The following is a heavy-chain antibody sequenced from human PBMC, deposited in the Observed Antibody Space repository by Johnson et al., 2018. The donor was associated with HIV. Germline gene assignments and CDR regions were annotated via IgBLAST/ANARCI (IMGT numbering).Heavy chain of an antibody. CDR2: IYSGGST. V-gene: IGHV3-66*01. CDR3: AKERRAPRAFDI. J-gene: IGHJ3*02. Sequence: VQLVESGGGLVKPGGSLRLSCAASGFTFSNAWMSWVRQAPGKGLEWVSVIYSGGSTYYADSVKGRFTISRDNSKNSLYLQMNSLSAEDTAVYYCAKERRAPRAFDIWGQGTMVTVSS. CDR1: GFTFSNAW.